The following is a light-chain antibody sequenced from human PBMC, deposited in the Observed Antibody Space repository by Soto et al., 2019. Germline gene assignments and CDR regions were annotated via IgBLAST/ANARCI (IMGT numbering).Light chain of an antibody. CDR2: WAS. CDR1: QVCLYSSNNKNY. Sequence: DILMTQSTAYLAVSLCERATVNFKSSQVCLYSSNNKNYLAWYQQKPGQPPKLLIYWASTRESGVPDRFSGSGSGTDFTLTISSLQAEDVAVYYCQQYYSTPLTFGGGSKVDIK. J-gene: IGKJ4*01. CDR3: QQYYSTPLT. V-gene: IGKV4-1*01.